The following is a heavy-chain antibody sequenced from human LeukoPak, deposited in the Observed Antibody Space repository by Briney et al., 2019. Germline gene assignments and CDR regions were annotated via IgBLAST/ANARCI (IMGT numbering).Heavy chain of an antibody. J-gene: IGHJ4*02. Sequence: PERSLRLSCAASGFTFSNYAMNWVRQAPGKGLEWVAVISYDGNKKYYADSVKGRFTISRDNSKNTLYLQMNSLRAEDTAVYYCARWKSLKGTFDYWGQGTLVTVSS. CDR1: GFTFSNYA. V-gene: IGHV3-30*04. CDR2: ISYDGNKK. CDR3: ARWKSLKGTFDY. D-gene: IGHD1-7*01.